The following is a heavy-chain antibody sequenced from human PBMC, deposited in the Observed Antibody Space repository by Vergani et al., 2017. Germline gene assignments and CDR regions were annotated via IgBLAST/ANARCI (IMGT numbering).Heavy chain of an antibody. CDR1: GGTFSSYA. Sequence: QVQLVQSGAEVKKPGSSVKVSCKASGGTFSSYAISWVRQAPGQGLEWMGRIIPILGTANYAQKFQGRVTITADESTSTASMELSSLRSEDSAVYYCASIGENFGYCSGGSCPNTVDYWGQGTLVTVSS. CDR2: IIPILGTA. V-gene: IGHV1-69*11. D-gene: IGHD2-15*01. J-gene: IGHJ4*02. CDR3: ASIGENFGYCSGGSCPNTVDY.